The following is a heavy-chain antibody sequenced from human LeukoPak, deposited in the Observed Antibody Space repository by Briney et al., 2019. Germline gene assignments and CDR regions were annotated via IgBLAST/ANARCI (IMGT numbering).Heavy chain of an antibody. V-gene: IGHV3-11*01. CDR1: GFTFSDYY. Sequence: GGSLRLSCAASGFTFSDYYMSWIRQAPGKGLEWVSYISSSGNTRYYADSVKGRFTISRDNAKNSLYLQTNSLRAEDTAVYYCARDISWYYPDYWGQGTLVTVSS. CDR3: ARDISWYYPDY. J-gene: IGHJ4*02. CDR2: ISSSGNTR. D-gene: IGHD6-13*01.